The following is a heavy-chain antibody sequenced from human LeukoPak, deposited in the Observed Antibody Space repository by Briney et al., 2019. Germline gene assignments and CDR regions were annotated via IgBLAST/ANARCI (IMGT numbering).Heavy chain of an antibody. Sequence: SETLSLTCSVSGGSISNYYWSWIRQPAGKGLEWIGRIYSRGSTNYNPSLKSRVTMSVDTSRNQFSLKLSSVTAADTAVYYCARRTTGTGPFDYRGQGTLVAVSS. D-gene: IGHD1-1*01. J-gene: IGHJ4*02. CDR1: GGSISNYY. V-gene: IGHV4-4*07. CDR3: ARRTTGTGPFDY. CDR2: IYSRGST.